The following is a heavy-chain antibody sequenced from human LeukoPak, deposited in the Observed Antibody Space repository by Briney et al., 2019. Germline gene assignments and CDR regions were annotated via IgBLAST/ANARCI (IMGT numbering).Heavy chain of an antibody. D-gene: IGHD5-18*01. CDR3: ARQDTSIQGRFDY. J-gene: IGHJ4*02. CDR1: GGSVSRSNW. CDR2: IHHSGST. Sequence: SGTLSLTCAVSGGSVSRSNWWNWVRQPPGKGLEWIGEIHHSGSTNYNPSLKSRVTMSVDKSKNKFSLKLSSVTAADTAVYYCARQDTSIQGRFDYWGQGTLVTVSS. V-gene: IGHV4-4*02.